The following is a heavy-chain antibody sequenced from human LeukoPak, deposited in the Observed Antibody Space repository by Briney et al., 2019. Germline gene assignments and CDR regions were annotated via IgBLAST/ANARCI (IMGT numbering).Heavy chain of an antibody. CDR2: ISGYNVNT. Sequence: ASVKVSCKASGYTFNTYGFSWVRQAPGQGLEWMGWISGYNVNTYYEEKLQGRVTMTFDTSTGTAYMEPRSLRSDDTAVYYCARESRESFDHWGQGTLVTVSS. CDR1: GYTFNTYG. V-gene: IGHV1-18*01. CDR3: ARESRESFDH. J-gene: IGHJ4*02. D-gene: IGHD1-26*01.